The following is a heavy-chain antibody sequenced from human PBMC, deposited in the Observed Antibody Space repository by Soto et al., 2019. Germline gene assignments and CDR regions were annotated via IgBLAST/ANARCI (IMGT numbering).Heavy chain of an antibody. D-gene: IGHD3-22*01. CDR2: IKPDGSEK. Sequence: SLRLSCAASGFTFSTYWVSWVRQAPGKALEWVANIKPDGSEKWYVDSVKGRFTIFRDNAKNSLYLQMNSLRVEDTAVYYCARGDYYDSSGPSSDAFDIWGQGTMVTVSS. V-gene: IGHV3-7*04. CDR3: ARGDYYDSSGPSSDAFDI. J-gene: IGHJ3*02. CDR1: GFTFSTYW.